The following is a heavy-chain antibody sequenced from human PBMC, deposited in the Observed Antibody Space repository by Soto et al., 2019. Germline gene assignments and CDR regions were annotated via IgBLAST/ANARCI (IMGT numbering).Heavy chain of an antibody. CDR1: GFTFSDYY. CDR3: ARVVYCSGGSCPGAFDI. D-gene: IGHD2-15*01. Sequence: QVQLVESGGGLVKPGGSLRLSCAASGFTFSDYYMSWIRQAPGKGLEWGSYISSSGSTIYYAESVKGRFTISRDNAKNALYLQMNSLRAEDTSVYYCARVVYCSGGSCPGAFDIWGQGTMVTVSS. J-gene: IGHJ3*02. CDR2: ISSSGSTI. V-gene: IGHV3-11*01.